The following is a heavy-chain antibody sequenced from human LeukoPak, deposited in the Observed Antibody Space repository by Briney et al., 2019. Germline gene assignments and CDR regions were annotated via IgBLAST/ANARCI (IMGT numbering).Heavy chain of an antibody. J-gene: IGHJ4*02. CDR1: GYTFTSYG. Sequence: ASVKVSCKASGYTFTSYGISWVRQAPGQGLEWMGGIIPIFGTANYAQKFQGRVTITTDEPTSTAYMELSSLRSEDTAVYYCARGGGGIQLWPRYYFDYWGQGTLVTVSS. V-gene: IGHV1-69*05. CDR2: IIPIFGTA. D-gene: IGHD5-18*01. CDR3: ARGGGGIQLWPRYYFDY.